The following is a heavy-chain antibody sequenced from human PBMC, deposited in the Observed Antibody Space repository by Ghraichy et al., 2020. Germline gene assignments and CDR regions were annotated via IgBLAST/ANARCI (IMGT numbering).Heavy chain of an antibody. CDR3: ARDRRYDFWSGYFFDY. CDR1: GGSISSYY. V-gene: IGHV4-4*07. D-gene: IGHD3-3*01. Sequence: SETLSLTCTVSGGSISSYYWSWIRQPAGKGLEWIGCIYNSGSTNYNPSLKSRVTMSVDTSKNQFSLKLSSVTAADTAVYYCARDRRYDFWSGYFFDYWGQGTLVTVSS. J-gene: IGHJ4*02. CDR2: IYNSGST.